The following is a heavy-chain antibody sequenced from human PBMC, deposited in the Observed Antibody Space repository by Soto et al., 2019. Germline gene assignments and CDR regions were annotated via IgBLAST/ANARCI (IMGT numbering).Heavy chain of an antibody. CDR1: GGSISSISYY. J-gene: IGHJ4*02. V-gene: IGHV4-39*01. D-gene: IGHD3-10*01. CDR3: ARHVLLWFGELLNFDY. Sequence: AETLSLTCTVSGGSISSISYYWGWIRQPPGKGLEWIGSIYYSGSTYYSPSLKSRVTISVDTSKNQFSLKLSSVTAADTAVYYCARHVLLWFGELLNFDYWGQGTLVTVSS. CDR2: IYYSGST.